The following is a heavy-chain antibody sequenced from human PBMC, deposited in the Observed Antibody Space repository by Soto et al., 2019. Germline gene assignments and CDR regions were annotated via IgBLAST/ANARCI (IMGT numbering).Heavy chain of an antibody. J-gene: IGHJ4*02. Sequence: SETLSLTCTVSGGSISSYYWSWIRQPPGKGLEWIGYIYYSGSTNYNPSLKSRVTISVDTSKNQFSLKLSSVTAADTAVYYCARYRGDSSSWQLDYWGQGTLVTVSS. V-gene: IGHV4-59*01. CDR1: GGSISSYY. CDR2: IYYSGST. CDR3: ARYRGDSSSWQLDY. D-gene: IGHD6-13*01.